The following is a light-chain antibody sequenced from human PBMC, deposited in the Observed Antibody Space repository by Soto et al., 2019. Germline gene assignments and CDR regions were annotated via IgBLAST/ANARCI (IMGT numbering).Light chain of an antibody. Sequence: DIQMTQSPSNLSASVGDRATITCRASQSISSWLAWYQQKPGKAPKLLIYQASTLKSGVPSRFSGSVSGTEFPLTISSLQPEDFATYYCQQYDSYQYTFGQGTKLEIK. CDR1: QSISSW. J-gene: IGKJ2*01. CDR3: QQYDSYQYT. V-gene: IGKV1-5*03. CDR2: QAS.